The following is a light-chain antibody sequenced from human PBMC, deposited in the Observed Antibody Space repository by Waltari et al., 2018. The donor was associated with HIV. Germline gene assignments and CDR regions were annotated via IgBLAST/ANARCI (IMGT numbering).Light chain of an antibody. CDR3: QQSSSTPQT. CDR2: AAS. V-gene: IGKV1-39*01. CDR1: QNINNY. Sequence: DIQMTQSPSSLSASVGDRVTITCRASQNINNYLNWYQQKPGKAPKLLIYAASSLQTGVPSRFSGSGSGTDFTLTISSLQPEDFATYYCQQSSSTPQTFGQGTKV. J-gene: IGKJ1*01.